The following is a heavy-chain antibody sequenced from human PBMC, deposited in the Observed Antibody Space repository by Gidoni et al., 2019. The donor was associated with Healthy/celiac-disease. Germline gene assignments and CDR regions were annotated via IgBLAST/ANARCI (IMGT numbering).Heavy chain of an antibody. CDR2: IYYSGST. D-gene: IGHD3-9*01. J-gene: IGHJ2*01. Sequence: QLQLQESGPGLVKPSATLSLTCTVSGGSISSSSYYWGWIRQPPGKGLEWIGSIYYSGSTYYNPSLKSRVTISVDTSKNQFSLKLSSVTAADTAVYYCARKYYDILTGYYREDYWYFDLWGRGTLVTVSS. CDR1: GGSISSSSYY. CDR3: ARKYYDILTGYYREDYWYFDL. V-gene: IGHV4-39*01.